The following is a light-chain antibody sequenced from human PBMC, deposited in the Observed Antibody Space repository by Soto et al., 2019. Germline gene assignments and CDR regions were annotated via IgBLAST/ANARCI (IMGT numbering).Light chain of an antibody. J-gene: IGKJ3*01. V-gene: IGKV3-20*01. Sequence: EIVLTQSPGTLSLSPGERATLSCRASQSVSSSYLAWYQQKPGQAPRLLIYGASSMATGIPDRFSGSGSGTDFTLTISRLEPEDFAVYYCQQYGGSPTFGPGTKVDF. CDR2: GAS. CDR3: QQYGGSPT. CDR1: QSVSSSY.